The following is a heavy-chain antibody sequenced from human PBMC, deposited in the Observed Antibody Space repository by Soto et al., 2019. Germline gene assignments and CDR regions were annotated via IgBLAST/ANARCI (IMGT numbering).Heavy chain of an antibody. V-gene: IGHV3-48*02. Sequence: EVQLVESGGGLVQPGGSLRLSCAASGFTFSSYSMNWVRQAPGKGLEWVSYISSSSSTIYYADSVKGRFTISRDNAKNSLYLQMNRLRDEDTAVYYCARDILTGYYDPSWFDPWGQGTLVTVSS. D-gene: IGHD3-9*01. CDR2: ISSSSSTI. CDR3: ARDILTGYYDPSWFDP. J-gene: IGHJ5*02. CDR1: GFTFSSYS.